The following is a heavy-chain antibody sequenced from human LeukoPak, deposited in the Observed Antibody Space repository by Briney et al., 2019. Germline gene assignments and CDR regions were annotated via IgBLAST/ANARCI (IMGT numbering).Heavy chain of an antibody. V-gene: IGHV4-39*07. Sequence: KPSETLSLTCTVSGDSISGSSYHWGWIRQPPDKGLEWIGSIYFGGTIYYNPSLKSRVTISVDTSKNQFSLKLISVTAADTAVYYCAKGRRWGAYTAPADSWGQGTLVTVSS. CDR2: IYFGGTI. J-gene: IGHJ4*02. CDR1: GDSISGSSYH. D-gene: IGHD5-24*01. CDR3: AKGRRWGAYTAPADS.